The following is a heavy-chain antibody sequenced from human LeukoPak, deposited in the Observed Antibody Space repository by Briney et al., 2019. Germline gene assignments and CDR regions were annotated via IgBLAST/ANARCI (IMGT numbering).Heavy chain of an antibody. CDR3: ARGDFYYDSSGYYFPLYLALFDY. V-gene: IGHV4-59*11. J-gene: IGHJ4*02. Sequence: SETLSLTCTVSGASISSHYWSWIRQPPGKGLEWIGYLYYSGSTNYNPSLKSRVTISVDTSKSQFSLKLSSVTAADTAVYYCARGDFYYDSSGYYFPLYLALFDYWGQGTLVTVSS. CDR1: GASISSHY. CDR2: LYYSGST. D-gene: IGHD3-22*01.